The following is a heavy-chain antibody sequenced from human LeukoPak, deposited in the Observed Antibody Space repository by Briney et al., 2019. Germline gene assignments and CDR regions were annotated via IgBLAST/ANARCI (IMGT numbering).Heavy chain of an antibody. J-gene: IGHJ4*02. Sequence: GGFLRLSCAASGITFSRFWMSWVRQASGKGLQWVANINQDGSEKHYVDSVKGRFTISRDNAENSLYLQMNSLRAEDTAVYYCASGGHLDYWGQGALVTVAS. V-gene: IGHV3-7*03. CDR1: GITFSRFW. CDR2: INQDGSEK. CDR3: ASGGHLDY. D-gene: IGHD3-16*01.